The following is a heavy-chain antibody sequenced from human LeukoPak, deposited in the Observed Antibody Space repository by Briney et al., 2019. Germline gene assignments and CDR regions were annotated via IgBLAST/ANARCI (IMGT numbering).Heavy chain of an antibody. CDR3: ARDRPYIAVAGTFGAFDI. J-gene: IGHJ3*02. CDR1: GCTFSSYA. D-gene: IGHD6-19*01. V-gene: IGHV1-69*13. Sequence: ASVKVSCKASGCTFSSYAISWVRQAPGQGLEWMGGIIPTFGTANYAQKFQGRVTITADESTSTAYMELSSLRSEDTAVYYCARDRPYIAVAGTFGAFDIWGQGTMVTVSS. CDR2: IIPTFGTA.